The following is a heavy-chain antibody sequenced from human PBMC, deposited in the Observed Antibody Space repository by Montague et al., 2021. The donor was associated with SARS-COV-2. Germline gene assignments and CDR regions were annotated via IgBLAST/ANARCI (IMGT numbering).Heavy chain of an antibody. V-gene: IGHV3-30-3*01. CDR1: GFTFSSYA. Sequence: SLRLSCAASGFTFSSYAMHWVRQAPGKGLEWVAVISYDGSNKYYXXSLKGRFTISRDNSKSTLYLQMNSLRAEDTAVYYCARSAWGGYRDAFDIWGQGTMVTVSS. J-gene: IGHJ3*02. D-gene: IGHD3-16*02. CDR2: ISYDGSNK. CDR3: ARSAWGGYRDAFDI.